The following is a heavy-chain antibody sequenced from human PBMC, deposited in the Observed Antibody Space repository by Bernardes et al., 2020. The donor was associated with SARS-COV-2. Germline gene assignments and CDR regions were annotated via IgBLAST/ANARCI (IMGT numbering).Heavy chain of an antibody. D-gene: IGHD4-4*01. CDR1: GFTFSSFP. Sequence: GGSLRLSCAASGFTFSSFPIHWVRQAPGKGLEWVAVVSSDGSDKFYADSVKGRFTISRDNSKNTVYVQMNSLRPDDTAIYYCSKEGPNYVSDFWGQGTLVTVSS. CDR2: VSSDGSDK. J-gene: IGHJ4*02. CDR3: SKEGPNYVSDF. V-gene: IGHV3-30*04.